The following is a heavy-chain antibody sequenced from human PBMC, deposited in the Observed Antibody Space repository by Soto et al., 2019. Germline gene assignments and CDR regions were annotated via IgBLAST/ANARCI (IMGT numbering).Heavy chain of an antibody. CDR2: IIPIFGTA. Sequence: ASVKVSCKASGGTFSSYAISWVRQAPGQGLEWMGGIIPIFGTANYAQKFQGRVTITADESTSTAYMELSSLRSEDTAVYYCASAHYDFWSGSRYGMDVWGQGTTVTVSS. J-gene: IGHJ6*02. D-gene: IGHD3-3*01. V-gene: IGHV1-69*13. CDR1: GGTFSSYA. CDR3: ASAHYDFWSGSRYGMDV.